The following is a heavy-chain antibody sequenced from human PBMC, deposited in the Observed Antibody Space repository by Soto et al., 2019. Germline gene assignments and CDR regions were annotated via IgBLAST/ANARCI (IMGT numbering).Heavy chain of an antibody. D-gene: IGHD2-2*01. CDR3: TRIYCTTTSCFINGMDV. J-gene: IGHJ6*02. CDR1: CYVISNGYH. Sequence: TWETLSLTCAVSCYVISNGYHWGWIRQPPGKELEWIGTFSHSGETYYNPSLKSRVAISIDTAKNHLSLVLNSVTAADTAPYYWTRIYCTTTSCFINGMDVWGQGTTVTVSS. CDR2: FSHSGET. V-gene: IGHV4-38-2*01.